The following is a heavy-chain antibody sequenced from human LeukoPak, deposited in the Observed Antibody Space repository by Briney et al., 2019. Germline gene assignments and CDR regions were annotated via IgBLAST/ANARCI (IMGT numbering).Heavy chain of an antibody. CDR3: AKSHSVGYRGYFDY. J-gene: IGHJ4*02. Sequence: GGSLRLSCAASGFTFTTYAMSWVRQAPGQGLEWISTISDSGDSTYYADSVKGRFAISRDNSKNTLYVQMNSLRAEDTAVYYCAKSHSVGYRGYFDYWGQGTLVTVSS. V-gene: IGHV3-23*01. CDR2: ISDSGDST. CDR1: GFTFTTYA. D-gene: IGHD5-12*01.